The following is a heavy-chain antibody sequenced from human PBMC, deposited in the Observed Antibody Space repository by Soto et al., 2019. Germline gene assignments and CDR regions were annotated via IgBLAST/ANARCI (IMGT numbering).Heavy chain of an antibody. Sequence: PGGSLRLSCAASGFTLSSYGMSWVRQAPGKGLEWVSGISSSGRVTYYPDSVKGRFTISRDTSKNTLSLLMDSLRAEDTAVYYCARDPDASRWYWDYWGHGTLVTVSS. CDR3: ARDPDASRWYWDY. V-gene: IGHV3-23*01. J-gene: IGHJ4*01. CDR2: ISSSGRVT. CDR1: GFTLSSYG. D-gene: IGHD6-13*01.